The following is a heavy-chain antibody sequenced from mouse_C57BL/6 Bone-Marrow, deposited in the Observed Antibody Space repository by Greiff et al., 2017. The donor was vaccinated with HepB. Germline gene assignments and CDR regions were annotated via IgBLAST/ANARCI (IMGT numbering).Heavy chain of an antibody. V-gene: IGHV14-4*01. CDR1: GFNIKDDY. CDR2: IDPENGDT. Sequence: EVQVVESGAELVRPGASVKLSCTASGFNIKDDYMHWVKQRPEQGLEWIGWIDPENGDTEYASKFQGKATITADTSSNTAYLQLSSLTSEDTAVYYCTTGGLRHEFAYWGQGTLVTVSA. CDR3: TTGGLRHEFAY. J-gene: IGHJ3*01. D-gene: IGHD2-4*01.